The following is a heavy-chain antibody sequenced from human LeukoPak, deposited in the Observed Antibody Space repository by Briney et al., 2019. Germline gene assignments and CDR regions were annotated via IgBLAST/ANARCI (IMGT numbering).Heavy chain of an antibody. CDR3: ARQEIEVDDAFDI. CDR2: TYHRSKWYN. CDR1: GDTVSRNTAA. V-gene: IGHV6-1*01. D-gene: IGHD3-22*01. Sequence: SQTLSLTCAISGDTVSRNTAAWNWIRQSPSRGLEWLGRTYHRSKWYNDYAVSVKSRITVNPDTSKNQFSLQLQSVTPEDTAVYFCARQEIEVDDAFDIWGQGTMVTVSS. J-gene: IGHJ3*02.